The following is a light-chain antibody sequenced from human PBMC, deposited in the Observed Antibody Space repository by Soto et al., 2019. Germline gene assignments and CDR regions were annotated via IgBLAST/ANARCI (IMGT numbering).Light chain of an antibody. Sequence: IVLTQSPGTLSLSPGERATLSCRASQSLSSTYLAWYQQNPGQAPRILIYGASSRATAIPDRFSGSRAGTGVTLPISRLELEDFAVHKDQQYASSPRTFGQGTKVEI. CDR1: QSLSSTY. J-gene: IGKJ1*01. CDR2: GAS. V-gene: IGKV3-20*01. CDR3: QQYASSPRT.